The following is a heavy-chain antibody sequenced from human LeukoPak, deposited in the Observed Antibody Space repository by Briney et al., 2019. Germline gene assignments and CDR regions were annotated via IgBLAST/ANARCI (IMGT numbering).Heavy chain of an antibody. Sequence: SETLSLTCTVSGGSISSSSYYWGWIRQPPGKGPEWIGSIYYSGSTYYNPSLKSRVTMSVDTSKNQFSLKLSSVTAADTAVYYCAREPSGLLFDYWGLGTLVTVSS. J-gene: IGHJ4*02. D-gene: IGHD6-25*01. V-gene: IGHV4-39*07. CDR3: AREPSGLLFDY. CDR2: IYYSGST. CDR1: GGSISSSSYY.